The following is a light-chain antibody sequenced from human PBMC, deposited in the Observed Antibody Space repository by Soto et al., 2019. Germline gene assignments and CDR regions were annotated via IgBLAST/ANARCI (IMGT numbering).Light chain of an antibody. CDR1: QSISSY. Sequence: DIQLTRSPSSLAASVGDSVTITCRESQSISSYLNWYQQKPGKAPKLLIYAASSLQSGVPSRFSGSGSGTDFTLTISSLQPEDFATYYCQQSYSTPDTFGPGTKVDIK. V-gene: IGKV1-39*01. CDR3: QQSYSTPDT. J-gene: IGKJ3*01. CDR2: AAS.